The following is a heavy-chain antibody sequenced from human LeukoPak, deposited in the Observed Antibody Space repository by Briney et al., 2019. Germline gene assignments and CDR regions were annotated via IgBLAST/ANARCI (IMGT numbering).Heavy chain of an antibody. CDR3: ARSQYNWNDYYYYGMDV. D-gene: IGHD1-1*01. J-gene: IGHJ6*02. V-gene: IGHV5-51*01. CDR2: IYPGDSDT. Sequence: GESLKISCKGSGYTFAGYWIGWVRQMPGKGLEWMGIIYPGDSDTRYSPSFQGQVTISADKSISTAFLQWSSLKASDTAMYYCARSQYNWNDYYYYGMDVWGQGTTVTVSS. CDR1: GYTFAGYW.